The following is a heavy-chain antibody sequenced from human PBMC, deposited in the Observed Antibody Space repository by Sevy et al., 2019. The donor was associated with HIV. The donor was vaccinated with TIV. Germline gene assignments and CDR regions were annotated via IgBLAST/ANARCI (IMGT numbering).Heavy chain of an antibody. D-gene: IGHD6-6*01. CDR2: INPNSGGT. Sequence: ASVKVSCKASGYTFTGYYMHWVRQAPGQGLEWMGRINPNSGGTNYAQKFQGRVTMTRDTSISTAYMGLGRLRSDETAVNYCARDYIAARSSHYYFDYWGQGTLVTVSS. CDR3: ARDYIAARSSHYYFDY. J-gene: IGHJ4*02. V-gene: IGHV1-2*06. CDR1: GYTFTGYY.